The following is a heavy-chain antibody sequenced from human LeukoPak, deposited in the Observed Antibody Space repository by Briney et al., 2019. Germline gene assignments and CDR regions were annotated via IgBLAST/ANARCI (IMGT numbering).Heavy chain of an antibody. CDR1: GFTFSSYE. CDR2: ISSSSSTI. J-gene: IGHJ4*02. CDR3: AKVPEPSDSWLFGY. D-gene: IGHD6-13*01. Sequence: PGGSLRLSCAASGFTFSSYEMNWVRQAPGKGLEWVSCISSSSSTIYYADSVKGRFTISRDNAKNSLYLQMNSLRAEDTAVYYCAKVPEPSDSWLFGYWGQGTLVTVSS. V-gene: IGHV3-48*01.